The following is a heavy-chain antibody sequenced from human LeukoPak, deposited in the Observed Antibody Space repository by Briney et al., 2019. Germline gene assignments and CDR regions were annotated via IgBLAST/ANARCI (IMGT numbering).Heavy chain of an antibody. J-gene: IGHJ4*02. CDR1: GFTFSTYA. V-gene: IGHV3-23*01. D-gene: IGHD3-22*01. CDR3: AKDRPNYYDSSGHYYRRDGDY. Sequence: GGSLRLSCAASGFTFSTYAMSWVRQAPGKGLEWVSSISGSGSLTYYAGSVKGRFTISRDNTKNTLYLQMNGMRVEYTAVYYCAKDRPNYYDSSGHYYRRDGDYWGQGTLVTVSS. CDR2: ISGSGSLT.